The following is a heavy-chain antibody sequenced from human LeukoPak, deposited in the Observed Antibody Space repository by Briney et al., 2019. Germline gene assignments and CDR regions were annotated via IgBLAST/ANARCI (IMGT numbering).Heavy chain of an antibody. V-gene: IGHV4-59*01. J-gene: IGHJ4*02. CDR2: IYYSGTT. CDR1: GGSISSYY. CDR3: ARGVYIAAAQYGY. D-gene: IGHD6-13*01. Sequence: PSETLSLTCTVSGGSISSYYWSWIRQPPGKGLEWIGYIYYSGTTNYNPSLKSRVTISVDTSKNQFPLKLSSVTAADTAVYYCARGVYIAAAQYGYWGQGALVTVSS.